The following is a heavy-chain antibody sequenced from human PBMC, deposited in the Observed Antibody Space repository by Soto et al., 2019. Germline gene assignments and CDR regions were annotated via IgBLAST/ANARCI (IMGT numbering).Heavy chain of an antibody. CDR2: IIPIFGTA. V-gene: IGHV1-69*01. CDR1: GGTFSSYA. Sequence: QVQLVQSGAEVEKPGSSVKVSCKASGGTFSSYAISWVRQAPGQGLEWMGGIIPIFGTANYAQKFQGRVTITAEESTSTAYMELSSLRSEDKAVYYCAREYCSSTSCSPNYYYYGMDVWGQGTTVTVSS. J-gene: IGHJ6*02. D-gene: IGHD2-2*01. CDR3: AREYCSSTSCSPNYYYYGMDV.